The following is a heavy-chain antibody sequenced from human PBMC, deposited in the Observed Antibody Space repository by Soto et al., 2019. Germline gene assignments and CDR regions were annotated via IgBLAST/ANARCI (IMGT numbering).Heavy chain of an antibody. D-gene: IGHD2-15*01. CDR2: IHYSGST. CDR1: GGSISGSY. CDR3: TKVRRTDAEGYSFDY. J-gene: IGHJ4*02. V-gene: IGHV4-59*01. Sequence: SETLSLTCTVSGGSISGSYWSWIRQTPGKVLEWVGYIHYSGSTNYNPSLKSRVTMSVDSAKNQFSLQLSSVTAADTAVYFCTKVRRTDAEGYSFDYWGQGALVTVSS.